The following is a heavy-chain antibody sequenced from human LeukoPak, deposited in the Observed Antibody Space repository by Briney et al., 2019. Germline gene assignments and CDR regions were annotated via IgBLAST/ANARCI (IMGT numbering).Heavy chain of an antibody. V-gene: IGHV3-64D*06. CDR2: ISANGGST. Sequence: GGSLRLSCSASGFIISNYAMHWVRQAPGKGLEYVSAISANGGSTYYADSVKGRFTISRDNSKNTLYLQMSSLRAEDTAIYHCVKDLYRGDTSSWYYFDCWGQGTLVTVSS. CDR3: VKDLYRGDTSSWYYFDC. CDR1: GFIISNYA. J-gene: IGHJ4*02. D-gene: IGHD6-13*01.